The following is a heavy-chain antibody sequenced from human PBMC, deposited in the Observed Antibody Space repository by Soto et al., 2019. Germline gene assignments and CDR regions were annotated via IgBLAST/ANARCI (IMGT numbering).Heavy chain of an antibody. J-gene: IGHJ3*02. CDR3: ARGVRDGYNYRGAFDI. V-gene: IGHV3-64*02. CDR2: ISSNGGST. CDR1: GFTFSSYA. D-gene: IGHD5-12*01. Sequence: EVQLVESGEGLVQPGGSLRLSCAASGFTFSSYAMHWVRQAPGKGLEYVSAISSNGGSTYYADSVKGRFTISRDNSKNTLYLQMGSLRAEDMAVYYCARGVRDGYNYRGAFDIWGQGTMVTLSS.